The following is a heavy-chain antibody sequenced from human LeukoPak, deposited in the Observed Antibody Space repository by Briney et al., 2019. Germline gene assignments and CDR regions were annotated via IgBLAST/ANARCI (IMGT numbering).Heavy chain of an antibody. J-gene: IGHJ4*02. D-gene: IGHD2-21*01. V-gene: IGHV4-59*05. CDR3: ARAYGGFDY. CDR2: FSYSGST. Sequence: PGGSLRLSCAASGFTFSSYSMNWVRQAPGKGLEWIGTFSYSGSTYYNPSLKSRVTISVDTSKNQFSLKLSSVTAADTAVYYCARAYGGFDYWGQGTLVTVSS. CDR1: GFTFSSYSMN.